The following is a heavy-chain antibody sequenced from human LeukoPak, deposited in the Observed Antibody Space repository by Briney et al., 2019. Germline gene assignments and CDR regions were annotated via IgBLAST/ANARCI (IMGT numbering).Heavy chain of an antibody. CDR1: GYIFTSYV. CDR3: ARASPGYSYDYFDY. CDR2: INAGNGNT. Sequence: ASVKVSRKASGYIFTSYVMHWVRQAPGQRLEWMGWINAGNGNTKSSQKFQGRVTIIRDTSASTAYMEVSSLRSEDTSVYYCARASPGYSYDYFDYWGQGTLVTVSS. D-gene: IGHD5-18*01. V-gene: IGHV1-3*01. J-gene: IGHJ4*02.